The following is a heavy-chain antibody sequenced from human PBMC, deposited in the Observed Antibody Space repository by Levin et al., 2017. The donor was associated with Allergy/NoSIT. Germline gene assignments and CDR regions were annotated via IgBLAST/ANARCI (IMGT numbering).Heavy chain of an antibody. J-gene: IGHJ4*02. Sequence: GGSLRLSCAASGFTFSSYAMHWVRQAPGKGLEWVAVISYDGSNKYYADSVKGRFTISRDNSKNSLYLQMNSLRDEDTAVYYCARVVRSGSTYYFDYWGQGTLVTVSS. D-gene: IGHD6-19*01. CDR1: GFTFSSYA. CDR2: ISYDGSNK. V-gene: IGHV3-30-3*01. CDR3: ARVVRSGSTYYFDY.